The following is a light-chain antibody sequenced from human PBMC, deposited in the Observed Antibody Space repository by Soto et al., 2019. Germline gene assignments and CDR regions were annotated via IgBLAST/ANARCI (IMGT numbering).Light chain of an antibody. J-gene: IGKJ1*01. CDR2: SAS. CDR1: QSSTSN. CDR3: QQSYSRPLT. Sequence: DIQMTQSPSYLSASVGDTVTITCRTSQSSTSNLNGYHQKTGTGPKRLIWSASSLQSAATSRFCGSVAWTDFTLTISSLQAEDFATVYYQQSYSRPLTFGQGTKVDIK. V-gene: IGKV1-39*01.